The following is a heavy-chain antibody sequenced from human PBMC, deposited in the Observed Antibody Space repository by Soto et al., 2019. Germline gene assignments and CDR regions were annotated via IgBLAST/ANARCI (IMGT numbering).Heavy chain of an antibody. V-gene: IGHV3-11*06. CDR3: VRGGCGGQFEH. CDR2: ISPKSTYR. Sequence: GGSLRLSCATSGFPLSDYYMTWIRQAPGKGLEWLSHISPKSTYRNYADSVKGRFTISRDNTKSSLYLQMNSLGVEDTAVYYCVRGGCGGQFEHWGQGALVTVSS. J-gene: IGHJ4*02. D-gene: IGHD2-21*01. CDR1: GFPLSDYY.